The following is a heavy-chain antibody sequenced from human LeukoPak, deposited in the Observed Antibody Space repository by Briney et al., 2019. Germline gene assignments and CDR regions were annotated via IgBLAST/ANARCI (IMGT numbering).Heavy chain of an antibody. D-gene: IGHD5-24*01. Sequence: HPGGSLRLSCAASGFTFSMYAMSWVRQAPGKGLEWVSVISVDGGGTYYADSVKGRFAISRDNSKSTLYLQMNSLRAEDTAVYYCATRLQPEAPFDYWGQGTLVTVSS. CDR3: ATRLQPEAPFDY. J-gene: IGHJ4*02. CDR1: GFTFSMYA. V-gene: IGHV3-23*01. CDR2: ISVDGGGT.